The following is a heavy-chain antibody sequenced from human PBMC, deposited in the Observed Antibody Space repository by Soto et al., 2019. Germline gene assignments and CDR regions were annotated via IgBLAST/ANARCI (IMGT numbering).Heavy chain of an antibody. D-gene: IGHD6-13*01. CDR3: AKETTIHLGGSSHPDP. J-gene: IGHJ5*02. CDR1: GGCFSIEG. V-gene: IGHV3-30*18. CDR2: VSHDGYNE. Sequence: GESLTLSCAASGGCFSIEGNYWGCQGPGPGLELVAVVSHDGYNETYSYSVTRRFTISRDNSKNTLYLQMNSLKGEDTAVDYCAKETTIHLGGSSHPDPWGQGTLVTVSS.